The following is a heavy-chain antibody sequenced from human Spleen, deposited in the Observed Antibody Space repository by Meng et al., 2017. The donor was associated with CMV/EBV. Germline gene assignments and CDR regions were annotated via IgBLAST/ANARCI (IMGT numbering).Heavy chain of an antibody. J-gene: IGHJ5*02. V-gene: IGHV4-39*07. Sequence: SETLSLTCTVSGGSIISTTYYWGWIRQSPGKGLEWIGTVYYTGTTYYNPSLKSRVSISVDTSKNQVSLKLSSVAAADTAMYYCARTSVVKGQNWFDPWGQGTLVTVSS. CDR3: ARTSVVKGQNWFDP. CDR2: VYYTGTT. D-gene: IGHD2-21*01. CDR1: GGSIISTTYY.